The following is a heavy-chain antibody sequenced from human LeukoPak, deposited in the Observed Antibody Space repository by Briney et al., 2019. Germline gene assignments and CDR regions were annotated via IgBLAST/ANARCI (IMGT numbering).Heavy chain of an antibody. CDR1: GGSISSYY. Sequence: SEALSLTCTVSGGSISSYYWSWIRQPPGKGLEWIGYIYYSGSTNYNPSLKGRVTISVDTSKNQFSLKLSSVTAADTAVYYYAGQRGGSYNDYWGQGTLVTVSS. V-gene: IGHV4-59*08. D-gene: IGHD1-26*01. CDR3: AGQRGGSYNDY. CDR2: IYYSGST. J-gene: IGHJ4*02.